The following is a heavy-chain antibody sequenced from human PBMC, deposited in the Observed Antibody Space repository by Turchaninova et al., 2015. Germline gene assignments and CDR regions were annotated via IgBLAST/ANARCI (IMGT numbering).Heavy chain of an antibody. CDR2: INKSGST. D-gene: IGHD5-12*01. V-gene: IGHV4-34*01. Sequence: QVQLQQWGAGLLKPSETLSLTCAVYGGAFIGYDWRWVRPPPGKGLEWIWEINKSGSTNYNPSLKSRVTISVDTSKNQFSLKMSSVTAADTAVYYCARGRYGGYPPGAEYFQHWGQGTLVTVSS. J-gene: IGHJ1*01. CDR1: GGAFIGYD. CDR3: ARGRYGGYPPGAEYFQH.